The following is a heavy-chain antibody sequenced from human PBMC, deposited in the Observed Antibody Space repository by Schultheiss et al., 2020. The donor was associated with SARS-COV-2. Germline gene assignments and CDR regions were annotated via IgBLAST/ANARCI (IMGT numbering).Heavy chain of an antibody. CDR2: ISGSGGST. J-gene: IGHJ6*02. Sequence: GGSLRLSCAASGFTVSSNYMSWVRQAPGKGLEWVSAISGSGGSTYYADSVKGRFTISRDNSKNTLYLQMNSLRAEDTAVYYCAKDGTYYYDSSGYYLPHYYYYGMDVWGQGTTVTVSS. V-gene: IGHV3-23*01. CDR3: AKDGTYYYDSSGYYLPHYYYYGMDV. D-gene: IGHD3-22*01. CDR1: GFTVSSNY.